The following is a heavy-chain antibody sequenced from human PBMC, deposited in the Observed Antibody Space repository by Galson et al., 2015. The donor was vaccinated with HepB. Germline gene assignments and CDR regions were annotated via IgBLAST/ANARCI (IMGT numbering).Heavy chain of an antibody. Sequence: SVKVSCKASGYTFTGYYMHWVRQAPGQGLEWMGWINPNSGGTNYAQKFQGWVTMTRDTSISTAYMELSRLRSDDTALYYCARVYYYGSGSLDYWGQGTLVTVSS. CDR3: ARVYYYGSGSLDY. CDR2: INPNSGGT. V-gene: IGHV1-2*04. J-gene: IGHJ4*02. CDR1: GYTFTGYY. D-gene: IGHD3-10*01.